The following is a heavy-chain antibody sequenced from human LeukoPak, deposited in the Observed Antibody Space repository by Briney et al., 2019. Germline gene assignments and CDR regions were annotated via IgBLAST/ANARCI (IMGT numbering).Heavy chain of an antibody. CDR3: ARHGNGGGPDY. CDR2: IYHSGST. CDR1: GDSITSSSYY. Sequence: PSETLSLTCSVSGDSITSSSYYWAWIRQPPGWGLEWIGTIYHSGSTYYNSSLKSRVTTSVDTSKNQFSLKLSSVTAADTAVYYCARHGNGGGPDYWGQGTLVSVSS. V-gene: IGHV4-39*01. D-gene: IGHD3-16*01. J-gene: IGHJ4*02.